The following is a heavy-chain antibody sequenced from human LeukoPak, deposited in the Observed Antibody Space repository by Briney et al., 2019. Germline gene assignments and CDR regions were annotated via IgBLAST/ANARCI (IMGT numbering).Heavy chain of an antibody. D-gene: IGHD2/OR15-2a*01. CDR3: ARDWFHAIDY. CDR2: ISYDGSNK. CDR1: GFTFSSYA. V-gene: IGHV3-30*04. J-gene: IGHJ4*02. Sequence: GGSLRLSCAASGFTFSSYAMHWVRQAPGKGLEWVAVISYDGSNKYYADSVKGRFTISRDNAKNTLYLQMNSLRAEDTAVYYCARDWFHAIDYWGQGTLVTVSS.